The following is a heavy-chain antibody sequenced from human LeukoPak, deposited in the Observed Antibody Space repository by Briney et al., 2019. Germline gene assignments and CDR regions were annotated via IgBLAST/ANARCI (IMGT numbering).Heavy chain of an antibody. V-gene: IGHV3-9*01. CDR2: ISWNSGSI. CDR1: GFTLDDYA. D-gene: IGHD2-15*01. CDR3: AKDSSSGGSWDGTWDAFDI. J-gene: IGHJ3*02. Sequence: GESLRLSCAASGFTLDDYAMHWVRRAPGKGLESCSGISWNSGSIGYEDSVNGRFTVSRDNAKNSPYLQMNSLRAEDTALYYCAKDSSSGGSWDGTWDAFDIWGQGTMVTVSS.